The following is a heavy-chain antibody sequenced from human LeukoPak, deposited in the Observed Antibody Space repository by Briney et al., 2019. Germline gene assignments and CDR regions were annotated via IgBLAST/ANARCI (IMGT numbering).Heavy chain of an antibody. J-gene: IGHJ4*02. CDR2: INSDGSTT. Sequence: GGSLRLSCAAYGVTLSGYWMHWVRQTPGKGLVWVSRINSDGSTTNYADSVKGRFTISRDNAKNTLYLQMNSLRAEDTALYYCANDLTTYCGGDCSFDYWGQGTLVTVSS. D-gene: IGHD2-21*02. V-gene: IGHV3-74*01. CDR1: GVTLSGYW. CDR3: ANDLTTYCGGDCSFDY.